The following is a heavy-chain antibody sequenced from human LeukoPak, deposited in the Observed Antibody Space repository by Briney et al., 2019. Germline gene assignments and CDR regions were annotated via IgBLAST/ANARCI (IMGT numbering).Heavy chain of an antibody. D-gene: IGHD3-22*01. CDR3: AKGRGHLITMILFDC. CDR1: GFTFDDYA. Sequence: GRSLRLSCAASGFTFDDYAMHWVRQAPGKGLEWVSGISWNSGSIGYADSVKGRFTISRDNAKNSLYLQMNSLRAEDTALYYCAKGRGHLITMILFDCWGQGTLVTVSS. J-gene: IGHJ4*02. V-gene: IGHV3-9*01. CDR2: ISWNSGSI.